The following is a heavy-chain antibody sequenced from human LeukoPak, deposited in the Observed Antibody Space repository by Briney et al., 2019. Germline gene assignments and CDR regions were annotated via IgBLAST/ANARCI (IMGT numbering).Heavy chain of an antibody. CDR2: ISYDGSNK. D-gene: IGHD3-22*01. CDR1: GFTFSSYA. J-gene: IGHJ4*02. Sequence: GRSLRLSCTASGFTFSSYAMHWVRQAPGKGLEWVAVISYDGSNKYYADSVKGRFTISGDNSKNTLYLQMNSLRAEDTAVYYCARSGLPYYYDSSGYSYWGQGTLVTVSS. V-gene: IGHV3-30-3*01. CDR3: ARSGLPYYYDSSGYSY.